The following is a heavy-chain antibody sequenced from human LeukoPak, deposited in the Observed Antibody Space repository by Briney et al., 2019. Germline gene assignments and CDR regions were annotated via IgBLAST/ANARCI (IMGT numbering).Heavy chain of an antibody. J-gene: IGHJ4*02. CDR3: AKVRDFWSGFGY. Sequence: PGGSLRLSCAASGFTFSSYGMHWVRQAPGKGLEWVAFIRYDGSNKYYADSVKGRFTISRDNSKNTLYLQMNSLRAEDTAVYYCAKVRDFWSGFGYWGQGTLVTVSS. CDR1: GFTFSSYG. D-gene: IGHD3-3*01. V-gene: IGHV3-30*02. CDR2: IRYDGSNK.